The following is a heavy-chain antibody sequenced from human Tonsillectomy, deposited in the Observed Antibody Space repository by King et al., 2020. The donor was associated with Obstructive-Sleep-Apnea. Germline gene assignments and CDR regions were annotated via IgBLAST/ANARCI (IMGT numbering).Heavy chain of an antibody. CDR2: MSGSGGST. CDR3: AKEDYDPSGYYFRFVSSFDY. CDR1: GFTFTTYA. V-gene: IGHV3-23*04. J-gene: IGHJ4*02. Sequence: VQLVESGGGLVQPGGSLRLSCAASGFTFTTYAMSWVRQAPGKGLEWVSAMSGSGGSTYYADSVKGRFTISRDNSKNRLYLQMNSLSAEDTAVYYCAKEDYDPSGYYFRFVSSFDYWGQGTLVTVSS. D-gene: IGHD3-22*01.